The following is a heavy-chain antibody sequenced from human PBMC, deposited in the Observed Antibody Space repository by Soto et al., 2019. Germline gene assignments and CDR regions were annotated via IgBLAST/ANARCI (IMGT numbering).Heavy chain of an antibody. CDR2: IDPSDSQT. CDR3: ARQIHDSDTGPNFQYYFDS. CDR1: GYSFAGYW. V-gene: IGHV5-10-1*01. J-gene: IGHJ4*02. D-gene: IGHD5-18*01. Sequence: PGESVRISCKASGYSFAGYWITWVLQKPGKGLEWMGRIDPSDSQTYYSPSFRGHVTISVTKSITTVFLQWSSLRASDTAMYYCARQIHDSDTGPNFQYYFDSWGQGTTVTVSS.